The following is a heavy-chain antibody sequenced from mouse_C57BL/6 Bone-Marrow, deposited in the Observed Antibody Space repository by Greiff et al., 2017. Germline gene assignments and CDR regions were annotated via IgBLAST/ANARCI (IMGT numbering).Heavy chain of an antibody. J-gene: IGHJ3*01. CDR2: IDPEDGET. CDR1: GFNIKDYY. D-gene: IGHD1-1*01. Sequence: VQLKESGAELVKPGASVKLSCTASGFNIKDYYMHWVKQRTEQGLEWIGRIDPEDGETKSAPKFQGKATITADTSSNTAYLQLSSLTSEDTAVYYCAREYYGSSPFAYWGQGTLVTVSA. CDR3: AREYYGSSPFAY. V-gene: IGHV14-2*01.